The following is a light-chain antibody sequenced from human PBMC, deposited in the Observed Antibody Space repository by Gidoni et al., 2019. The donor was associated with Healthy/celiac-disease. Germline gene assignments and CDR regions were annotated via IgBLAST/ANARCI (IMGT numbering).Light chain of an antibody. CDR2: DAS. Sequence: EIVLTQSPATLSLSPGERATLSCRASQSVSSYLALYQQKPGQAPRVLIFDASNRATGIPARFSGSWSGAYFTLTIRTLGPEDFAVYYCQQRSNWPLTFGGGTKVEIK. CDR1: QSVSSY. V-gene: IGKV3-11*01. J-gene: IGKJ4*01. CDR3: QQRSNWPLT.